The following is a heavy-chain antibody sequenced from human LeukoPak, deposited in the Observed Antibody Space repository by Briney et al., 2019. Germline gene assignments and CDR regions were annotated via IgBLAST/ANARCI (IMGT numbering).Heavy chain of an antibody. CDR1: GFTFTSYA. V-gene: IGHV3-23*01. CDR2: ISGSGGST. Sequence: GGSLRLSCAASGFTFTSYAMSWVRQAPGKGLEWVSAISGSGGSTYYADSVKGRFTISRDNFRNTLYLQMNSLRAEDTAVYYCAKDNDWYFVCHFGHWGQGTLVTVSS. J-gene: IGHJ4*02. CDR3: AKDNDWYFVCHFGH. D-gene: IGHD3-9*01.